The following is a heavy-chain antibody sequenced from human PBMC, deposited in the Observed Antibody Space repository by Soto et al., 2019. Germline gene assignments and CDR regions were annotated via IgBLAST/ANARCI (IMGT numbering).Heavy chain of an antibody. Sequence: PGGSLRLSCAASGFTFSSYAMHWVRQAPGKGLEWVAFISYDGSNKYYADSVKGRFTISRDNSKNTLYLQMNSLRAEDTAVYYCASLFPDDFWSMDVWGQGTTGTVSS. CDR3: ASLFPDDFWSMDV. D-gene: IGHD3-3*01. CDR2: ISYDGSNK. V-gene: IGHV3-30-3*01. J-gene: IGHJ6*02. CDR1: GFTFSSYA.